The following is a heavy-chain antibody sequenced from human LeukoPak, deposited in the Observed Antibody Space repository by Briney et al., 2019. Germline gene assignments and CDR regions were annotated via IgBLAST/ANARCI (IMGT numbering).Heavy chain of an antibody. CDR2: IKQDGSEK. D-gene: IGHD5-12*01. Sequence: GGSLRLSCAASGFTFSSYWMSWVRQAPGKGLEWVANIKQDGSEKYYVDSVKGRFTISRDNAKNSLYLQMNSLRAEDTDVYYCAREGGSGYDTNHYDYGMDVWGQGTTVTVSS. CDR1: GFTFSSYW. V-gene: IGHV3-7*01. CDR3: AREGGSGYDTNHYDYGMDV. J-gene: IGHJ6*02.